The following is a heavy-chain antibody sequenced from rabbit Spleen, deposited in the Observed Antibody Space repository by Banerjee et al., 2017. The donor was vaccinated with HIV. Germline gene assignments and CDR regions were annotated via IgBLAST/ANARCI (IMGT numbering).Heavy chain of an antibody. CDR1: GFSFSYNDY. J-gene: IGHJ4*01. Sequence: QSLEESGGDLVTPGAALTLTCTASGFSFSYNDYMCWVRQSPGKGPEWIACIGTAITYTTYYATWAKGRFIMSRTSSTKVTLQMTSLTAADTATYFCARDLVAVIGWNFNLWGPGTLVTVS. D-gene: IGHD1-1*01. V-gene: IGHV1S40*01. CDR3: ARDLVAVIGWNFNL. CDR2: IGTAITYTT.